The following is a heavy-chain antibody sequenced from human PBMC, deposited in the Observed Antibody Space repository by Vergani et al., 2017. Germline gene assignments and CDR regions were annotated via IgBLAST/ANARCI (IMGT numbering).Heavy chain of an antibody. CDR1: GDNFNSCI. D-gene: IGHD1-14*01. J-gene: IGHJ4*02. Sequence: QVQMVQSGTEVKKPGSSVKVSCKASGDNFNSCIISWVRQAPGQGLEWMGRVISSLGMTVYAQNFQDRVTITADTSTTTAYLELSSLKADDTAVYFCARSGDSSLIPDSHFDSWGPGTLVTVSS. CDR2: VISSLGMT. V-gene: IGHV1-69*02. CDR3: ARSGDSSLIPDSHFDS.